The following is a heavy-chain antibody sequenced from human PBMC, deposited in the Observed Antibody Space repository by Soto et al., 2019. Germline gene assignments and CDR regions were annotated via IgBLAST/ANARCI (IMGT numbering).Heavy chain of an antibody. J-gene: IGHJ5*02. Sequence: ASVKVSCKASGYTFTSYYMHWVRQAPGQGLEWMGIINPSGGSTSYAQKFQGRVTMTRDTSTSTVYMELSSLRSEDTAVYYCARNPFQDTVVVVAATPGWFDPWGQGTLLNVSS. V-gene: IGHV1-46*03. CDR3: ARNPFQDTVVVVAATPGWFDP. D-gene: IGHD2-15*01. CDR2: INPSGGST. CDR1: GYTFTSYY.